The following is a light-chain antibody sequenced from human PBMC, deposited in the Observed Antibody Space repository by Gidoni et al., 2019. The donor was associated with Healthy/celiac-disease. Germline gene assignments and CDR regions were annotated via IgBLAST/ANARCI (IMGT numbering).Light chain of an antibody. CDR2: QDS. CDR1: KVGDKY. CDR3: QAWDSSTVV. Sequence: SYALTQPPPVSVSPGQTASITCTGDKVGDKYACWYQQKPGQSPVLVIYQDSKRPPGIPERFSGSNAGNTATLTIGGTQAMDEADYYCQAWDSSTVVFGGGTKLTVL. J-gene: IGLJ2*01. V-gene: IGLV3-1*01.